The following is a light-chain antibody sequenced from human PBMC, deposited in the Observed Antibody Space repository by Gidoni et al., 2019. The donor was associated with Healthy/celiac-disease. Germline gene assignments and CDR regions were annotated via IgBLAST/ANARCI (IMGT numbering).Light chain of an antibody. J-gene: IGKJ2*01. CDR1: QSISSS. CDR2: AAS. CDR3: QQSYSTPRYT. Sequence: DIQMTQSPSSLSASVGDRVTITCRASQSISSSLNWYQQKPGKAPKLLIYAASSLQSGVPSRLSVSGSGTDFTLIISSLQPEDFATYDCQQSYSTPRYTFGQGTKLEIK. V-gene: IGKV1-39*01.